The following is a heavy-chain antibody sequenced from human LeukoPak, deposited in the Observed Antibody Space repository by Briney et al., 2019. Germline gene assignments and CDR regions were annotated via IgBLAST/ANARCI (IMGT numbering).Heavy chain of an antibody. V-gene: IGHV3-66*01. J-gene: IGHJ5*02. CDR2: IYSGGNT. CDR3: AKSDWFDP. CDR1: GFTVSSSY. Sequence: GGSLRLSCAASGFTVSSSYMTWVRQAPGKGLEWVSIIYSGGNTYYADSVQGRFTISRDNAKNTLYLQMNSLRAEDTAVYYCAKSDWFDPWGQGTLVTVSS.